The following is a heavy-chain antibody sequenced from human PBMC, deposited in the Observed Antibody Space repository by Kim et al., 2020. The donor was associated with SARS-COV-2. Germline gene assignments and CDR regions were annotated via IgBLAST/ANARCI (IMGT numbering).Heavy chain of an antibody. J-gene: IGHJ6*02. V-gene: IGHV3-30*07. Sequence: VKGRLPIHRDNSKNTLELQMNSLRAEDTAVYYCAREGPPYSSSWYHGMDVWGQGTTVTVSS. CDR3: AREGPPYSSSWYHGMDV. D-gene: IGHD6-13*01.